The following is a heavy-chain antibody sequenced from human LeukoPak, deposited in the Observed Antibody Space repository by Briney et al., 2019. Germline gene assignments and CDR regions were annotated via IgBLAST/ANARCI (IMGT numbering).Heavy chain of an antibody. V-gene: IGHV4-30-2*01. CDR2: IYHSGST. D-gene: IGHD3-3*01. J-gene: IGHJ4*02. Sequence: SQTLSLTCAVSGASISSGGYSWSWIRQPPGKGLEWIVYIYHSGSTYYNPSLKSRVTISIDTSKNHFSLKLTSVTAADAAVYYCARRYDFWSGFPNYYFDSWGQGTLVTVSS. CDR3: ARRYDFWSGFPNYYFDS. CDR1: GASISSGGYS.